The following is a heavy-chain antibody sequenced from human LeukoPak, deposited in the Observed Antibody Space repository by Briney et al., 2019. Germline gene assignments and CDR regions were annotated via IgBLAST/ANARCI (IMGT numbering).Heavy chain of an antibody. CDR2: IRYDGSNK. V-gene: IGHV3-30*02. J-gene: IGHJ4*02. D-gene: IGHD3-22*01. CDR1: GFTFSSYG. Sequence: PGGSLRLSCAASGFTFSSYGMHWVRQAPGKGLEWVAFIRYDGSNKYYADSVKGRFTISRDNSKNTLYLQMNSLRAEDTAVYYCARGDHYYDSSGYYYPADYWGREPWSPSPQ. CDR3: ARGDHYYDSSGYYYPADY.